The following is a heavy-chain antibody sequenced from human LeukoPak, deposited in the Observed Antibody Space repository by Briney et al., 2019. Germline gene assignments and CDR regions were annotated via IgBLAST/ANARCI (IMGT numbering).Heavy chain of an antibody. CDR3: AREAGSYDSSGYYSLYYSFDY. CDR1: GGSFSGYY. Sequence: SETLSLTCAVYGGSFSGYYWSWIRQPPGKGLEWIGEMNHRGISNYNPSLKSRVTISVDTSKNQFSLKLSSVTAADTAVYYCAREAGSYDSSGYYSLYYSFDYWGQGTLVTVSS. V-gene: IGHV4-34*01. CDR2: MNHRGIS. J-gene: IGHJ4*02. D-gene: IGHD3-22*01.